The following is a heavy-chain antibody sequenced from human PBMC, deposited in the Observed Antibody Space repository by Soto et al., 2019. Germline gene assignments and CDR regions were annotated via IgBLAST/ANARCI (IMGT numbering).Heavy chain of an antibody. D-gene: IGHD2-15*01. CDR1: GGSISSYY. V-gene: IGHV4-59*01. CDR2: IYYSGST. CDR3: ARSRKGVVVAATYDY. J-gene: IGHJ4*02. Sequence: SETLSLTCTVSGGSISSYYWSWIRQPPGKGLEWIGYIYYSGSTNYNPSLKSRVTISVDTSKNQFSLKLSSVTAADTAVYYCARSRKGVVVAATYDYWGQGTLVTVSS.